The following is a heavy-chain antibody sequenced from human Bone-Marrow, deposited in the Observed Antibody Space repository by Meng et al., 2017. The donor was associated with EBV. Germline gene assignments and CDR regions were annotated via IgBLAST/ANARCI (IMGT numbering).Heavy chain of an antibody. CDR3: ASESGRGFTPDY. CDR1: GGTFRSDA. J-gene: IGHJ4*02. Sequence: QVQVVQSGAEVKKPGSSVMVSCKTSGGTFRSDAISWVRQAPGQGLEWMGGLIPLSDAPHYAQKFQGRVTITADESTSTHYLDLSGLRAEDTAVYYCASESGRGFTPDYWGQGTLVTVSS. D-gene: IGHD3-10*01. V-gene: IGHV1-69*01. CDR2: LIPLSDAP.